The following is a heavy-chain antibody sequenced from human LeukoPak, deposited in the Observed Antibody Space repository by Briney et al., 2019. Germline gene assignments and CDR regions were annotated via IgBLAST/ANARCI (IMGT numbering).Heavy chain of an antibody. J-gene: IGHJ4*02. D-gene: IGHD6-19*01. Sequence: SGGSLRLSCAASGFTFSSYSMNWVRQAPGKGLEWVSSISSSSSYIYYADSVRGRFTISRDNAKNSLYLQMNSLRAEDTAVYYCARAAWNGAVAGKRGSWFDYWGQGTLVTVSS. CDR2: ISSSSSYI. CDR3: ARAAWNGAVAGKRGSWFDY. CDR1: GFTFSSYS. V-gene: IGHV3-21*01.